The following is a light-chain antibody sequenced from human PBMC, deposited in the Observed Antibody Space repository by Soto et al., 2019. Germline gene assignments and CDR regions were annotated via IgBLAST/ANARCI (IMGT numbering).Light chain of an antibody. CDR1: QSVTSSS. Sequence: DIVLTQSPGTLSLSPGETATLSCRAGQSVTSSSLAWYQQKPGQAPRLLVYDTSSRATGIPDRFSGSGSGTDFTLTISRLELEDFAVYYCQQYGSSPLWTFGQGTKVDIK. J-gene: IGKJ1*01. CDR3: QQYGSSPLWT. V-gene: IGKV3-20*01. CDR2: DTS.